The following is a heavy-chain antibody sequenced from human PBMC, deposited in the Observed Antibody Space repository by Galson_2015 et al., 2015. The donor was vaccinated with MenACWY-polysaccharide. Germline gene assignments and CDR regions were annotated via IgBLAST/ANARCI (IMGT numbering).Heavy chain of an antibody. CDR1: WVSLSPRGGG. CDR3: AHRRSTSGWSNWFDP. CDR2: LYWGDDK. Sequence: PAPGKTTQTGTLTCTLSWVSLSPRGGGVGWIRQPPGKAPGWLALLYWGDDKRYSPSLKSRLTITKDTSKNQVVLTMTNMDPVDTATYYCAHRRSTSGWSNWFDPWGQGTLVSVSS. V-gene: IGHV2-5*02. J-gene: IGHJ5*01. D-gene: IGHD6-19*01.